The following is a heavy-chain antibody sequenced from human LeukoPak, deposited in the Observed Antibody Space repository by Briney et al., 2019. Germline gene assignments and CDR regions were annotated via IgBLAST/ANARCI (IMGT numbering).Heavy chain of an antibody. V-gene: IGHV4-34*01. Sequence: SETLSLTCAVYGGSFSGYYWSWIRQPPGKGLEWIGEISHSGSTNYNPSLKSRVTISVDTSKNQFSLKLSSVTAADTAVYYCARHRPSYYYGSGGSWFDPWGQGTLVTVSS. CDR2: ISHSGST. CDR1: GGSFSGYY. D-gene: IGHD3-10*01. CDR3: ARHRPSYYYGSGGSWFDP. J-gene: IGHJ5*02.